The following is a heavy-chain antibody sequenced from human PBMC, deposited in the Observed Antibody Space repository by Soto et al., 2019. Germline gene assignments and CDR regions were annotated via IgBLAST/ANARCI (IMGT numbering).Heavy chain of an antibody. D-gene: IGHD5-18*01. V-gene: IGHV3-74*03. Sequence: GGSLRLSCVASGFRFINYWMHWVRQAPGKGLVWVSRIYSDGSGTMYADSVQGRFTISRDNAKSTLYLQMNSLRVEDTAVYYCATLNSFGSDYWGRGTLVTVSS. J-gene: IGHJ4*02. CDR2: IYSDGSGT. CDR1: GFRFINYW. CDR3: ATLNSFGSDY.